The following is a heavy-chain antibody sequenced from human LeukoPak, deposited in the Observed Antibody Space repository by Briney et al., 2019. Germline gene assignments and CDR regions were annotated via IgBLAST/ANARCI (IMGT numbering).Heavy chain of an antibody. J-gene: IGHJ4*02. CDR1: GFTFSNTW. CDR3: TTLHYYGY. Sequence: GGSLRLSCAASGFTFSNTWMNWVRQAPGKGLEWVGRTKSKTDGETTNYPAPVKGRFTISRDDSKNTLYLQMNSLKTEDTAVYYCTTLHYYGYWGQGTLVTVSS. D-gene: IGHD4-11*01. CDR2: TKSKTDGETT. V-gene: IGHV3-15*07.